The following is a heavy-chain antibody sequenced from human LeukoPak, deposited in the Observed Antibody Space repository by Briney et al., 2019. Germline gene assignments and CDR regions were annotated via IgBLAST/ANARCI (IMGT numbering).Heavy chain of an antibody. D-gene: IGHD6-6*01. CDR2: IIPIFGTA. V-gene: IGHV1-69*05. Sequence: SVKVSCKASGGTFSSYAISWVRQAPGQGLEWMGRIIPIFGTANYAQKFQGRVTITTDESTSTAYMELSSLRDEDTAVYSCAGGRYSSSSGGVDYWGQGTLVTVSS. CDR1: GGTFSSYA. CDR3: AGGRYSSSSGGVDY. J-gene: IGHJ4*02.